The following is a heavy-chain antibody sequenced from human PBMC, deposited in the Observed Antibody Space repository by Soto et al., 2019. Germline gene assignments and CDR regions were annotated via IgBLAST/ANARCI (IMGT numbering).Heavy chain of an antibody. V-gene: IGHV4-59*01. Sequence: SETLSLTRTVSGGSISRYDWSWIRQPPGRGMEWIGYIYYSGSTNYNPSLKSRVTISVDTSKNQFSLKLSSVTAADTAVYYCARDRRYCSGGSCDYYYMDVWGKGTTVTVSS. CDR1: GGSISRYD. CDR3: ARDRRYCSGGSCDYYYMDV. D-gene: IGHD2-15*01. CDR2: IYYSGST. J-gene: IGHJ6*03.